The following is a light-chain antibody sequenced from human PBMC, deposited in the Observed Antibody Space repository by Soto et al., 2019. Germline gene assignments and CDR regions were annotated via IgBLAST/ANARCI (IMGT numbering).Light chain of an antibody. Sequence: QSALTQPASVSGSPGQSITISCSGTISDFVVYNYVSWYQQHPGKAPKLMLYGVSKRHSGVSNRFSGSKSGNTASLTISGLQAEDEADYYCSSHTLSRALQVFGTGTKLTVL. J-gene: IGLJ1*01. V-gene: IGLV2-14*01. CDR3: SSHTLSRALQV. CDR1: ISDFVVYNY. CDR2: GVS.